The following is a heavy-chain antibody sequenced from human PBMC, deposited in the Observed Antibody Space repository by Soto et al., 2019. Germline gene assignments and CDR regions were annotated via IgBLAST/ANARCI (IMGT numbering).Heavy chain of an antibody. CDR2: TYFRSEWYN. Sequence: PSETLSLTCAVSGGSISSGGYSWNWIRQSPSRGLEWLGRTYFRSEWYNEYALSVRSRITINPDTSKNQFSLQLNSVTPDDTAVYYCVRWIDRSWLYYWGQGTLVTGSS. CDR1: GGSISSGGYS. CDR3: VRWIDRSWLYY. J-gene: IGHJ4*02. D-gene: IGHD3-22*01. V-gene: IGHV6-1*01.